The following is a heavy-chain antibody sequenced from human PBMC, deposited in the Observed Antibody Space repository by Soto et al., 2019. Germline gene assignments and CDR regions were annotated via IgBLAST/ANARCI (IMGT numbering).Heavy chain of an antibody. CDR1: GDSVSSTDYY. V-gene: IGHV4-61*08. J-gene: IGHJ6*02. CDR3: ARVTLRYAMNV. Sequence: SETLSLTCTVSGDSVSSTDYYWTWIRQPPGKGLECIGYIYYSGITNYYPSLKSRVTISLDTSKNQFSLKLNSVTAADTAVYYCARVTLRYAMNVWGRGTPVTVYS. D-gene: IGHD2-21*01. CDR2: IYYSGIT.